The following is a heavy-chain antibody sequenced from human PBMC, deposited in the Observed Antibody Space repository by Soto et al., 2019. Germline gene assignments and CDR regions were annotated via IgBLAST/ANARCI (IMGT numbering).Heavy chain of an antibody. V-gene: IGHV4-4*03. D-gene: IGHD3-3*01. J-gene: IGHJ6*02. Sequence: QVQLQESGPGLVKPPGTLSLTCAVFGGSISSTNWWTWVRQPPGKGLEWIGEIYHSGSTNYNPSLKSRVTISVDKSTNQFSLKLSFVTAADTAVYYCARRTYDGLDVWGQGTTVTVSS. CDR1: GGSISSTNW. CDR3: ARRTYDGLDV. CDR2: IYHSGST.